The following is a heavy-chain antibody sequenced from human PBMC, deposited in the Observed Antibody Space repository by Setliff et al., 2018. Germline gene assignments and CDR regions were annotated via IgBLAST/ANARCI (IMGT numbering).Heavy chain of an antibody. Sequence: PSETLSLTCTVSGGSINNYYWSWIRQSPGKGLEWIGYIDTSGSTDYNPSLKSRVTISVDTSKNQFSLRLKSVTAADTAVYYCAREYYYARSRNFDYWGQGTLVTVSS. D-gene: IGHD3-22*01. CDR2: IDTSGST. V-gene: IGHV4-4*08. CDR1: GGSINNYY. CDR3: AREYYYARSRNFDY. J-gene: IGHJ4*02.